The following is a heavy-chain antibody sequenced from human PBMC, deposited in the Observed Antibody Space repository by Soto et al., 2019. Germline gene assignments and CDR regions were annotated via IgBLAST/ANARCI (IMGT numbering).Heavy chain of an antibody. V-gene: IGHV3-23*01. D-gene: IGHD2-2*01. CDR1: GFTFSTYV. J-gene: IGHJ4*02. CDR2: ISGSTGDT. Sequence: GGSLSLSCAASGFTFSTYVMSWVRQAPGKGLEWISSISGSTGDTYYADSVRGRFSISRDNSKNTLYLQINSLRAEDTAVYFCAKGTCTSASCCGDYWGQGTLVTVSS. CDR3: AKGTCTSASCCGDY.